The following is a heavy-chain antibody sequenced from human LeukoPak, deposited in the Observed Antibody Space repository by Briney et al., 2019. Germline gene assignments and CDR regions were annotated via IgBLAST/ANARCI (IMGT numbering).Heavy chain of an antibody. V-gene: IGHV1-2*02. CDR1: GYTFSGHY. Sequence: ASVKVSCKASGYTFSGHYMHWVRQAPGHGLEWMGWIKPNSGGTNYAQKFQGRVTMTRDTSTNTAYMELSRLRSDDTAIYYCARGAHITTVEGGWFDPWGQGTLVTVSS. D-gene: IGHD1-14*01. J-gene: IGHJ5*02. CDR3: ARGAHITTVEGGWFDP. CDR2: IKPNSGGT.